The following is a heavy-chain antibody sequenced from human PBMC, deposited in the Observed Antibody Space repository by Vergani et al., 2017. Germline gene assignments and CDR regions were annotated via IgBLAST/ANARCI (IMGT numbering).Heavy chain of an antibody. V-gene: IGHV4-61*02. J-gene: IGHJ4*02. D-gene: IGHD6-19*01. CDR2: IYTSGAT. CDR1: GGSFSTGGQS. CDR3: AGQRPGSGWSPGDFDD. Sequence: QLHLQESGPGLVKPSETLSLTCTVSGGSFSTGGQSWTWLRQSAGKGLEWIGRIYTSGATNYNPSLRSRAIMSVDASKKQFSLKLTSVTAADTAVYYCAGQRPGSGWSPGDFDDWGQGILVTVSS.